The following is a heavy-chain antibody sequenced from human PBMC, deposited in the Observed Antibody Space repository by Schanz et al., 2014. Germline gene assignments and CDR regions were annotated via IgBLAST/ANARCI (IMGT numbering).Heavy chain of an antibody. D-gene: IGHD5-18*01. CDR3: ASERGHSYGYGAFDI. CDR1: GFTVSDNY. V-gene: IGHV3-53*01. J-gene: IGHJ3*02. CDR2: IYSGGST. Sequence: YLVESGGGLIQPGGSLRLSCAASGFTVSDNYMTWVRQAPGKGLEWVSVIYSGGSTYYADSVKGRFTISRDNSKNTLYLQMNSLRAKDTALYYYASERGHSYGYGAFDIWGQGTMVTVSS.